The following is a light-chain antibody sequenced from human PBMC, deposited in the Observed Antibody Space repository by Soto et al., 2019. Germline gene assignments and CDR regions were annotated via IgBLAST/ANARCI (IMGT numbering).Light chain of an antibody. J-gene: IGLJ1*01. V-gene: IGLV2-14*01. CDR3: SSYSSSSTLV. CDR2: EVS. Sequence: QSALTQPASVSGSPGQSITIACTGTSSDVGDYKFVSWYEHHPGKAPKLMIYEVSNRPSGVSNRFSGSKSGNTASLTISGLQAEDEADYYCSSYSSSSTLVFGTGTKLTVL. CDR1: SSDVGDYKF.